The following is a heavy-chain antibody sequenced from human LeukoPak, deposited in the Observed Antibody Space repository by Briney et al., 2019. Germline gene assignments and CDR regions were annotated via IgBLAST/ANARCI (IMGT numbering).Heavy chain of an antibody. D-gene: IGHD6-13*01. CDR2: IIPIFGTA. CDR1: GGTFSSYA. Sequence: SVRVSCKASGGTFSSYAICWVRQAPGQGLEWMGGIIPIFGTANYAQEFQGRVTITADESTSTAYMELSSLRSEDTAVYYCAGIAAAGEHWFDPWGQGTLVTVSS. J-gene: IGHJ5*02. V-gene: IGHV1-69*13. CDR3: AGIAAAGEHWFDP.